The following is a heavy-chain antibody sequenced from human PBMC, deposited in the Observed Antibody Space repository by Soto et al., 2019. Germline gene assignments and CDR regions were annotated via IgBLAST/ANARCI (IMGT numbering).Heavy chain of an antibody. CDR2: IIPIFGTT. Sequence: QVQLVQSGAEVKKPGSSVKVSCKASGGTFSSYAISWVRQAPGQGLEWMGGIIPIFGTTNYAQKFQGRVTITADXSXSXXYMELNSLRSEDTAVYYCARVVTVVKSFHYWYFDLWGRGTLVTVSS. J-gene: IGHJ2*01. D-gene: IGHD2-15*01. CDR3: ARVVTVVKSFHYWYFDL. CDR1: GGTFSSYA. V-gene: IGHV1-69*12.